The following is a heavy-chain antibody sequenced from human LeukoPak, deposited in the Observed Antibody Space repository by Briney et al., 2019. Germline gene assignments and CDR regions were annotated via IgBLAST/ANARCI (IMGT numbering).Heavy chain of an antibody. CDR2: ISGSGGST. D-gene: IGHD3-22*01. Sequence: GGSLRLSCAASGFTFSSYAMSWVRQAPGKGLEWVSAISGSGGSTYYADSVKGRFTISRDNSKNTLYLQMNSLRAEDTAVYYCAKAPSRYYDSSGYYYARNYFDYWGQGTLVTVSS. J-gene: IGHJ4*02. V-gene: IGHV3-23*01. CDR1: GFTFSSYA. CDR3: AKAPSRYYDSSGYYYARNYFDY.